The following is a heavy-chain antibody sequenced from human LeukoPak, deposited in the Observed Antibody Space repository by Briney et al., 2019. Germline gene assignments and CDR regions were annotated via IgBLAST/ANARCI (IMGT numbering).Heavy chain of an antibody. CDR3: AKGSKRLYYDFWSGRTPDYYYYGMDV. CDR2: LNTDGAWI. Sequence: GGSLRLSCAASGFTFRSYVMSWVRLAPGKGLEWVSGLNTDGAWIYYADSVKGRFTISRDNAKNSLYLQMNSLRAEDTALYYCAKGSKRLYYDFWSGRTPDYYYYGMDVWGQGTTVTVSS. J-gene: IGHJ6*02. CDR1: GFTFRSYV. D-gene: IGHD3-3*01. V-gene: IGHV3-23*01.